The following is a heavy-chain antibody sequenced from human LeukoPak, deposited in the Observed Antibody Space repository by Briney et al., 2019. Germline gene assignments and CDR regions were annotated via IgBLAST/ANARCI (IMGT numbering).Heavy chain of an antibody. CDR1: GDSVTSGGYY. J-gene: IGHJ5*02. Sequence: SETLSLTCTVSGDSVTSGGYYWSWIRQPPEKGLEWIGHIFRGASTYYNPSLKTRVTISVDRSKNQFSLELNSVTAADTAFYYCAREVGGATWDLWGQGTLVTVSS. CDR2: IFRGAST. CDR3: AREVGGATWDL. V-gene: IGHV4-30-2*01. D-gene: IGHD1-26*01.